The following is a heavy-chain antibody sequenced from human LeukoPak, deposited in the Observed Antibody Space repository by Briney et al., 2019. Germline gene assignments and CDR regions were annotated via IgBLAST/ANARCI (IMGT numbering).Heavy chain of an antibody. CDR3: AKPNYGDYVSVPFDY. D-gene: IGHD4-17*01. CDR1: GVTFSSYA. J-gene: IGHJ4*02. CDR2: ISGSGGST. V-gene: IGHV3-23*01. Sequence: GGSLRLSCAASGVTFSSYAMSWVRQAPGKGLEWVSAISGSGGSTYYADSVKGRFTISRDNSKNTLYLQMNSLRAEDTAVYYCAKPNYGDYVSVPFDYWGQGTLVTVSS.